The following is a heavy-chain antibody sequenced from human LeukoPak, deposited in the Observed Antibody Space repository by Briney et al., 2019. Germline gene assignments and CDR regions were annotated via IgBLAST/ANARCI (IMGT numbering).Heavy chain of an antibody. CDR2: ISSTTSYI. D-gene: IGHD2-2*01. Sequence: GGSLRLSCAASGFTFSSHSMNWVRQAPGKGLEWVSSISSTTSYIHYADSVKGRFTISRDNVINPLYLQMNNLRAEDTAVYYCARAGLYQLLWAFDYWGQGNLVTVSS. V-gene: IGHV3-21*01. CDR1: GFTFSSHS. CDR3: ARAGLYQLLWAFDY. J-gene: IGHJ4*02.